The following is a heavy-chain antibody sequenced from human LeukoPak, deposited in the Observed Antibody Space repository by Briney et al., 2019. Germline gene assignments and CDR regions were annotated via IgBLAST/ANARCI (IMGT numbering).Heavy chain of an antibody. V-gene: IGHV3-66*02. CDR1: GFTVSDTY. J-gene: IGHJ4*02. CDR3: ATKYGEN. Sequence: GGSLRLSCVASGFTVSDTYMSWVRQAPGKGLECVSVFWIDGTTHHADSVKGRFTISRDGSKNTLYLQMNSLRPEDTAVYYCATKYGENWGQGTLVTVSS. CDR2: FWIDGTT. D-gene: IGHD4/OR15-4a*01.